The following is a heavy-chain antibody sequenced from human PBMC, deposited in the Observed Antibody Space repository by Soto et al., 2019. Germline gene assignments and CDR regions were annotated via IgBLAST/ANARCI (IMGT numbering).Heavy chain of an antibody. CDR3: ARSSGTSYIWFDP. D-gene: IGHD1-26*01. Sequence: QVQLVQSAPEVKKPGASVKVSCKSSGYAFSTYGISWVRQAPGQGLEWMAWISAYNGDSNYAQHLQDRVTLTTDITTSTAYKELRSLRSDDTAVYFCARSSGTSYIWFDPWGQGTLVIVSP. V-gene: IGHV1-18*01. J-gene: IGHJ5*02. CDR1: GYAFSTYG. CDR2: ISAYNGDS.